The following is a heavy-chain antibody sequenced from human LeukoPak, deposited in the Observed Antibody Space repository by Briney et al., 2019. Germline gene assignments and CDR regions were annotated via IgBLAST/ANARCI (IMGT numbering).Heavy chain of an antibody. CDR2: IYYSGST. CDR1: GGSISSYY. J-gene: IGHJ3*02. Sequence: SETLSLTCTVSGGSISSYYWSWIRQPPGKGLEWIGYIYYSGSTNYNPSLKSRVTISVDTSKNQFSLKLSSVTAADTAVYYCARDSIVVVPAAILEYAFDIWGQGTMVTVSS. CDR3: ARDSIVVVPAAILEYAFDI. D-gene: IGHD2-2*02. V-gene: IGHV4-59*01.